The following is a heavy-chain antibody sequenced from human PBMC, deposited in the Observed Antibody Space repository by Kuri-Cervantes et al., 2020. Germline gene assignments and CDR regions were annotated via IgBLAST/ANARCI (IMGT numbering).Heavy chain of an antibody. CDR2: ISSSGSYI. D-gene: IGHD3-10*01. CDR3: ARDGEERLESRYITLVRGVIAY. V-gene: IGHV3-21*05. CDR1: GFTLSSYE. Sequence: GGSLRLSCAASGFTLSSYEMNWVRQAPGKGLEWVSYISSSGSYIYCADSVKGRFTISRDNAKNSLYLQMNSLRAEDTAVYYCARDGEERLESRYITLVRGVIAYWGQGTLVTVSS. J-gene: IGHJ4*02.